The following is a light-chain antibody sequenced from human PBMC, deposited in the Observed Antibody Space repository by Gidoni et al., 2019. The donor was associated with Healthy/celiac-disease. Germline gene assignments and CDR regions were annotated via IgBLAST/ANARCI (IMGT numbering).Light chain of an antibody. CDR3: QQYGSSLWT. CDR1: QSVSSSY. V-gene: IGKV3-20*01. Sequence: EIVLTQSPGTLSLSPGERATLSCSASQSVSSSYLAWYQQKPGQAPRLLIHGASSRATGIPDRFSGSGSGTDFTLTISRLEPEDFAVYYCQQYGSSLWTFXQXTKVEIK. CDR2: GAS. J-gene: IGKJ1*01.